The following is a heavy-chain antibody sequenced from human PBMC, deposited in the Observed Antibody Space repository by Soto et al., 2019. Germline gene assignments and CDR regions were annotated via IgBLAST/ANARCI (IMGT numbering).Heavy chain of an antibody. J-gene: IGHJ4*02. Sequence: EVQLLESGGGLVQPGGSLGLSFAASGLTFSSNAMTGFGQAPGRGLGWVSAISGSGGSTYYADSVKGRFTISRDNSKNTLYLQMNSLRAEDTAVYYCAKSYSSGWYGYFDYWGQGTLVTVSS. CDR1: GLTFSSNA. CDR3: AKSYSSGWYGYFDY. CDR2: ISGSGGST. V-gene: IGHV3-23*01. D-gene: IGHD6-19*01.